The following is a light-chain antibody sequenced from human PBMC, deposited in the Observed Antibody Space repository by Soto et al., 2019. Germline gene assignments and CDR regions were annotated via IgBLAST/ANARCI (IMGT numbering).Light chain of an antibody. Sequence: QSVLTQSPSASASLGASVKLTCTLSSGHSSYAIAWHQQQPEKGPRYLMKLNSDGSHSKGDGIPDRFSGSSSGAERYLTISSLHSEDEGDYYCQTWGTGNWVFGGGTQLTVL. V-gene: IGLV4-69*01. CDR1: SGHSSYA. CDR2: LNSDGSH. CDR3: QTWGTGNWV. J-gene: IGLJ3*02.